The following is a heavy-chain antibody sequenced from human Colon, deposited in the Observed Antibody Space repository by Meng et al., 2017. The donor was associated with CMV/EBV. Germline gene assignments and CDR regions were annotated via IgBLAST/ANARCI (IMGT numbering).Heavy chain of an antibody. CDR1: GFNFITYE. J-gene: IGHJ4*02. Sequence: AGSLRLSCAVSGFNFITYEMNWVRQAPGKGLEWVSSITSSGSTSYYAESVRGRFTISRDNAKNSLYLEMKSLRADDTAVYYCARDRVFDYWGQGALVTVSS. CDR2: ITSSGSTS. V-gene: IGHV3-48*03. CDR3: ARDRVFDY.